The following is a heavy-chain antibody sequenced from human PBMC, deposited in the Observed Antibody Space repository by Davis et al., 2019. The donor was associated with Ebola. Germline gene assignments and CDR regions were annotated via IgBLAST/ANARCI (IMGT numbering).Heavy chain of an antibody. CDR2: IYDIGSA. J-gene: IGHJ4*02. CDR1: ACSLRSGYYY. V-gene: IGHV4-30-4*01. D-gene: IGHD3-22*01. CDR3: ASSHYDISGLYYFDY. Sequence: MPSETLSLTCTVSACSLRSGYYYWSWIRQSPGKGLEWIGYIYDIGSAYYNPSLESRVTISVDTSENQFSLKLSSVTAADTAVYYCASSHYDISGLYYFDYWGQGTLVSVSS.